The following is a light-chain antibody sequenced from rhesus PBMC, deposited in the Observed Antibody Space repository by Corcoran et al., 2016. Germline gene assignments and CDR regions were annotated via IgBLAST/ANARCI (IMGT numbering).Light chain of an antibody. V-gene: IGKV1-32*02. CDR3: QQGNSNPT. Sequence: DIQMSQSPSSLSASVGDRVTITCRASQGISSYLNWYQQKPGKAPKLLIYYANSLASGVPSMFSGSGSGTYFTLTISSLQPEDFATYYCQQGNSNPTFGQVTKVEIK. CDR2: YAN. CDR1: QGISSY. J-gene: IGKJ1*01.